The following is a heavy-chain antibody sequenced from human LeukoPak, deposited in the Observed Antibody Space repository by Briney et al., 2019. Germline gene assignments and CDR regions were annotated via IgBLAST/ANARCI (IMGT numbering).Heavy chain of an antibody. Sequence: ASVKVSCKASGFTFTSSAMQWVRQARGQGLEWMGRIIPILGIANYAQKFQGRVTITADKSTSTAYMELSSLRSEDTAVYYCASSCGGDCYSFDYWGQGTLVTVSS. V-gene: IGHV1-69*04. CDR1: GFTFTSSA. D-gene: IGHD2-21*02. CDR2: IIPILGIA. J-gene: IGHJ4*02. CDR3: ASSCGGDCYSFDY.